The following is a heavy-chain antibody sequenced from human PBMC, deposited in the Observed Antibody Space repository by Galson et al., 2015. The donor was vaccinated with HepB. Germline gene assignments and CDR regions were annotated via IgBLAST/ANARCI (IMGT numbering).Heavy chain of an antibody. J-gene: IGHJ3*02. D-gene: IGHD3-16*01. V-gene: IGHV4-31*03. CDR2: IYYSGST. CDR3: ARVSYVMITFGGVRAFDI. Sequence: TLSLTCTVSGGSISSGGYYWSWIRQHPGKGLEWIGYIYYSGSTYYNPSLKSRVTISVDKSKNQFSLKLSSVTAADTAVYYCARVSYVMITFGGVRAFDIWGQGTMVTVSS. CDR1: GGSISSGGYY.